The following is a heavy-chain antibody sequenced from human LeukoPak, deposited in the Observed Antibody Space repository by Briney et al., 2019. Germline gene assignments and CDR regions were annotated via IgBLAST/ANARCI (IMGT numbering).Heavy chain of an antibody. J-gene: IGHJ4*02. V-gene: IGHV3-48*03. CDR1: GLTFSNYE. Sequence: GGSLRLSCAASGLTFSNYEMNWVRQAPGKGLEWVSSISSSGSTIYYADSVKGRFTISRDNSKNSLYLQMSSLTPEDTALYYCAKDVLPILGTTRGLDYWGQGTLVTVSS. CDR2: ISSSGSTI. CDR3: AKDVLPILGTTRGLDY. D-gene: IGHD1-26*01.